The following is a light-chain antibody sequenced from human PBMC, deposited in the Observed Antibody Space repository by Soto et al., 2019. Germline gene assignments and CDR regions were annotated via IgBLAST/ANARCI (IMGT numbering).Light chain of an antibody. Sequence: DIVMTQSPDSLAVYLGERANINCKSSQSVLYSSNNKNYLAWYQQKPGQPPKLLIYWASTRESGVPDRFSGSGSGTDFTLTISSLQAEDVAIYYCQQYYSTPQTFGQGTKVEIK. J-gene: IGKJ1*01. CDR1: QSVLYSSNNKNY. V-gene: IGKV4-1*01. CDR3: QQYYSTPQT. CDR2: WAS.